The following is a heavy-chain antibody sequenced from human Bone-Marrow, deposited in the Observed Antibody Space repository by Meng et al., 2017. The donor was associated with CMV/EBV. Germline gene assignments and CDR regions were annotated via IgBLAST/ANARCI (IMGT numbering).Heavy chain of an antibody. D-gene: IGHD4/OR15-4a*01. CDR1: GFTFRSYH. V-gene: IGHV3-30*14. CDR2: ISFNGNNK. Sequence: GESLKISCAASGFTFRSYHLHWVRQAPGKGLQWVALISFNGNNKFYADSVKGRFTISRDNSKNTLSLQMNSLRADDTAVYYCARDLPTSYFDNGVLNYYYYGMAVWGQGTTVTVSS. CDR3: ARDLPTSYFDNGVLNYYYYGMAV. J-gene: IGHJ6*02.